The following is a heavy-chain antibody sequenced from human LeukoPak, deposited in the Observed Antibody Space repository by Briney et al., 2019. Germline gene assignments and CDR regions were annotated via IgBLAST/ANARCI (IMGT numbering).Heavy chain of an antibody. CDR1: GLIFNNYA. D-gene: IGHD1-1*01. Sequence: TGGSLRLSCAVSGLIFNNYAMTWVRQAPGKGLEWVSGISGSGGSTYYADSVKGRFTISRDNSKNTLHLQMNNLRAEDTAVYYCAKSSRFDLERADYWGQGTLVTVSS. J-gene: IGHJ4*02. V-gene: IGHV3-23*01. CDR3: AKSSRFDLERADY. CDR2: ISGSGGST.